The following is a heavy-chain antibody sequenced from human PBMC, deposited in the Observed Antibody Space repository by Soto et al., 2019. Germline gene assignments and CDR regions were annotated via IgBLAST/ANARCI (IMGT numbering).Heavy chain of an antibody. D-gene: IGHD2-2*01. CDR3: ARDGDYRYCISTSCYGDYYYYYGMDV. CDR1: GYTFTSYG. J-gene: IGHJ6*02. Sequence: QVQLVQSGAEVKKPGASVKVSCKASGYTFTSYGISWVRQAPGQGLEWMGWISAYNGNTNYAQKLQGRVTMTTDTSTSTAYMXXRXLXXDDTAVYYCARDGDYRYCISTSCYGDYYYYYGMDVWGQGTTVTVSS. V-gene: IGHV1-18*01. CDR2: ISAYNGNT.